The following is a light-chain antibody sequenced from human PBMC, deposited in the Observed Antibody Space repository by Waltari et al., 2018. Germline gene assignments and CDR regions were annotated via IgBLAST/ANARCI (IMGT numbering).Light chain of an antibody. CDR3: QQSYSTPRT. V-gene: IGKV1-39*01. CDR2: AAS. J-gene: IGKJ4*01. CDR1: QSISSY. Sequence: DIPMNQSPSSLSASVGDRVPITCRASQSISSYLNWYQQKPGKAPKLLIYAASSLQSGVPSRFSGSGSGTDFTLTISSLQPEDFATYYCQQSYSTPRTFGGGTKVEIK.